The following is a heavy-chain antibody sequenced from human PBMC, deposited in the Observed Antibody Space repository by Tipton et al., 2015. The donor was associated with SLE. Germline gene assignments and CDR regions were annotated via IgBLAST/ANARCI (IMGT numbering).Heavy chain of an antibody. V-gene: IGHV4-4*08. CDR3: ARVHSGDYYFDY. J-gene: IGHJ4*02. Sequence: TLSLTCTVSAGSINISFWSWIRQPPGKGLEWIGSIYNSGSTNYNPSLKSRVTISVDTSKNQFSLKLSSVTAADTAVYYCARVHSGDYYFDYWGQGTLVTVSS. CDR1: AGSINISF. CDR2: IYNSGST. D-gene: IGHD1-26*01.